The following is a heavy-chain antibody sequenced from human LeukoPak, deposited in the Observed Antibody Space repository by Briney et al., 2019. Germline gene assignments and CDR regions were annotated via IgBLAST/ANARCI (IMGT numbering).Heavy chain of an antibody. V-gene: IGHV1-18*01. CDR3: ARERPSYDSSGLTLFDY. CDR2: ISAYNGNT. CDR1: GYTFTSYG. D-gene: IGHD3-22*01. J-gene: IGHJ4*02. Sequence: ASVKVSCKASGYTFTSYGICWVRQAPGQGLEWMGWISAYNGNTNYAQKLQGRVTMTTDTSTSTAYMELRSLRSDDTAVYYCARERPSYDSSGLTLFDYWGQGTLVTVSS.